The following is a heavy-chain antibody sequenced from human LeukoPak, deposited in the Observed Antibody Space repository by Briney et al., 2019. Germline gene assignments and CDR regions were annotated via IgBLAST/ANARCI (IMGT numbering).Heavy chain of an antibody. V-gene: IGHV3-23*01. D-gene: IGHD1-26*01. CDR2: ITDIGDST. Sequence: QAGGSLRLSCAASGFTFSTYAMTWVRQAPGKGLEWVSGITDIGDSTHYADSVKGRFTISRDNSKNTLWLQMRTLGAEDTAVYYCAKAGSIRFDYWGQGTLVTVSS. J-gene: IGHJ4*02. CDR3: AKAGSIRFDY. CDR1: GFTFSTYA.